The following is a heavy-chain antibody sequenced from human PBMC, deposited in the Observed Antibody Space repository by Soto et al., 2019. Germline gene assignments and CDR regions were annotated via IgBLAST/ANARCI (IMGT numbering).Heavy chain of an antibody. D-gene: IGHD4-17*01. J-gene: IGHJ6*03. V-gene: IGHV4-59*01. CDR3: ARVTDYGDYYYYYMDV. Sequence: SETLSLTCTVSGGSISSYYWSWIRQPPGKGLEWIGYIYYSGSTNYNPSLKSRVTISVDTSKNQFSLKLSSVTAADTAVYYCARVTDYGDYYYYYMDVWGKGTTVTVSS. CDR2: IYYSGST. CDR1: GGSISSYY.